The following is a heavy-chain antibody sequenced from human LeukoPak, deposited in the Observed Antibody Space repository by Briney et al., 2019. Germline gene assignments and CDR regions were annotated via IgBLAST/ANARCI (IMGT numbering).Heavy chain of an antibody. D-gene: IGHD3-10*01. V-gene: IGHV4-59*01. CDR3: ARRYGSGSSGTFDY. Sequence: PSETLSLTCTVCGGSISSYYWSWIRQPPGKGLEWIAYIYYSGSTNYNPSLKSRVTISVDTSKNQFSLKLSSVTAADTAVYYCARRYGSGSSGTFDYWGQGTLVTVSS. CDR2: IYYSGST. CDR1: GGSISSYY. J-gene: IGHJ4*02.